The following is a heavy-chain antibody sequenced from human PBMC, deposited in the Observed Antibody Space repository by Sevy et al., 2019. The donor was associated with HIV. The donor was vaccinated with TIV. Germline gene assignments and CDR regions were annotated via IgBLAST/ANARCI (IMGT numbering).Heavy chain of an antibody. D-gene: IGHD3-22*01. V-gene: IGHV3-23*01. J-gene: IGHJ4*02. CDR1: GFTFSSYA. CDR2: ISGSGGST. CDR3: AKGPLDGDSSGYPSDY. Sequence: GSLRLSCAASGFTFSSYAMSWVRQAPGKGLEWVSAISGSGGSTYYADSVKGRFAISRDNSKNTLYLQMNSLRAEDTAVYYCAKGPLDGDSSGYPSDYWGQGTLVTVSS.